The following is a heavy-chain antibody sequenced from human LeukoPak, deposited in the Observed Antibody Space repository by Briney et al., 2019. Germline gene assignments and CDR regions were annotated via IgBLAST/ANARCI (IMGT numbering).Heavy chain of an antibody. J-gene: IGHJ4*02. CDR2: ISYDGSNK. D-gene: IGHD1-1*01. CDR3: ARDPSRPPGF. Sequence: GGSLRLSCAASGFTFSSYAMHWVRQAPGKGLEWVAVISYDGSNKYYADSVMGRFTISRDNSKNTLYLQMNSLRAEDTAVYYCARDPSRPPGFWGQGTLVTVSS. V-gene: IGHV3-30-3*01. CDR1: GFTFSSYA.